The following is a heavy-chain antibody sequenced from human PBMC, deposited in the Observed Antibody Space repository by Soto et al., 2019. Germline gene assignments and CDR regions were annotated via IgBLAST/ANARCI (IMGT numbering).Heavy chain of an antibody. V-gene: IGHV4-34*01. CDR1: GGSFSGYY. D-gene: IGHD3-9*01. CDR2: INHSGST. Sequence: SETLSLTCAVYGGSFSGYYWSWIRQPPGKGLEWIGEINHSGSTNYNPSLKSRVTISVDTSKNQFSLKLSSVTAADTAVYYCARARWKILTTPNGFDPWGEGTLVTVSS. CDR3: ARARWKILTTPNGFDP. J-gene: IGHJ5*02.